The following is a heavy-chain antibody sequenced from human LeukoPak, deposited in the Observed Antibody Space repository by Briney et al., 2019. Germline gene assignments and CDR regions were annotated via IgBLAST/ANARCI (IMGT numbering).Heavy chain of an antibody. D-gene: IGHD6-19*01. CDR2: INWNGGST. J-gene: IGHJ4*02. CDR1: GFRFDGHG. V-gene: IGHV3-20*04. Sequence: GGSLRLSCAASGFRFDGHGMSWVRQAPGKGLEWVSGINWNGGSTGYGDSVKGRFTISRDNAKNSLYLQMNSLRGEDTALYFCAGGDRNGWYFDYWGQGILVTVSS. CDR3: AGGDRNGWYFDY.